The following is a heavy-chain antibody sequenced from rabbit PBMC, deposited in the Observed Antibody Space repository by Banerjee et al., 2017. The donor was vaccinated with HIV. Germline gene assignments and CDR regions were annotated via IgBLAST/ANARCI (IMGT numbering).Heavy chain of an antibody. CDR2: IYAGSSGVT. CDR1: GFSFSSSYY. V-gene: IGHV1S45*01. J-gene: IGHJ4*01. D-gene: IGHD1-1*01. CDR3: AIDTYSSSAYVFYVNL. Sequence: QEQLEESGGDLVKPEGSLTLTCTASGFSFSSSYYMCWVRQAPGKGLEWIGCIYAGSSGVTDYANWAKCRFTITKTSSTTVTLQMTCLTAADTATYFCAIDTYSSSAYVFYVNLWGPGALVTV.